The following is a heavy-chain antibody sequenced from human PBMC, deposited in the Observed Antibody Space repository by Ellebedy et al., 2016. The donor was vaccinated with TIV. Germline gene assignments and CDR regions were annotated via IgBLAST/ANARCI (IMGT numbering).Heavy chain of an antibody. V-gene: IGHV3-7*01. Sequence: GESLKISXVVSGFTFSDYWMSWVRQAPGKGLEWVANLKQDGSKIYYVDSVKGRFTISRDNAKNSLYLQMNSLRAEDTAVYYCVRDKIVGATIFDYWGQGTLVTVSS. D-gene: IGHD1-26*01. CDR2: LKQDGSKI. CDR3: VRDKIVGATIFDY. CDR1: GFTFSDYW. J-gene: IGHJ4*02.